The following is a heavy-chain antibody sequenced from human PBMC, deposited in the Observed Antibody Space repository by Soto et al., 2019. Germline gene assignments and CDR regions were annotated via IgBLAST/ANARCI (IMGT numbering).Heavy chain of an antibody. CDR2: IWFDGSQK. J-gene: IGHJ5*02. V-gene: IGHV3-33*01. D-gene: IGHD2-2*01. Sequence: QEQLVESGGGVVQPGNSLTLSCAASGFTFDNCGMHWVRQAPGKGLEWVAIIWFDGSQKYYADSVKGRFSISRDNSKNIVFLKMNSLRGEDTAVYYCARDFPERLVAAAHRFDPRAQGTLGTVS. CDR1: GFTFDNCG. CDR3: ARDFPERLVAAAHRFDP.